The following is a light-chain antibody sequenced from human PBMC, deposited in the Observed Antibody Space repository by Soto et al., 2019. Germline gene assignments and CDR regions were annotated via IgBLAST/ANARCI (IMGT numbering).Light chain of an antibody. CDR2: ADS. J-gene: IGLJ2*01. Sequence: SYELTQPPSVSVAPGQTARITCGENNIESKSVHWYQQKSGQAPVLVLYADSDRPSGIPERFSGSNSGDTATLTISSVESGDEADYHCATWDDDVSGVVFGGGTKLTVL. CDR3: ATWDDDVSGVV. CDR1: NIESKS. V-gene: IGLV3-21*02.